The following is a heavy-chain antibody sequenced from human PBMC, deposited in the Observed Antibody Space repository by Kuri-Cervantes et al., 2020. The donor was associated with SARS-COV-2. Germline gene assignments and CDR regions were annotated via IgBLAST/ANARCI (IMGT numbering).Heavy chain of an antibody. CDR1: GFTFSSYS. Sequence: GESLKISCAASGFTFSSYSMNWVRQAPGKGLEWVSYISSSSTIYYADSVKGRFTISRDNAKNSLYLQMNSLRAEDTAVYYCARAHHKYSYGQTPFDYWGQGTLVTVSS. J-gene: IGHJ4*02. CDR2: ISSSSTI. V-gene: IGHV3-48*01. CDR3: ARAHHKYSYGQTPFDY. D-gene: IGHD5-18*01.